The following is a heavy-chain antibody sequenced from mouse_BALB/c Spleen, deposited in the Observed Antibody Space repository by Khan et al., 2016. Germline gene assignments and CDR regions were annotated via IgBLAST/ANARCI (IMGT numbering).Heavy chain of an antibody. CDR3: AREPYGNYDAMDY. D-gene: IGHD2-1*01. J-gene: IGHJ4*01. V-gene: IGHV1-7*01. Sequence: VQLQESGAELAKPGASVKMSCKASGYTFTSYWMHWVKQRPGQGLEWIGYINPSTGYTEYNQKFKDKATLTADKSSSTAYMQLSSLTSEDSAVYYGAREPYGNYDAMDYWGQGSSVTVSS. CDR1: GYTFTSYW. CDR2: INPSTGYT.